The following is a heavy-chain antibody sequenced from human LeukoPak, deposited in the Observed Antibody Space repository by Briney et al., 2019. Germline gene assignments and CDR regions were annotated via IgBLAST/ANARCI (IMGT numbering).Heavy chain of an antibody. CDR2: VYPGDSDT. Sequence: GESLQISCKGSGYSFTNYWIGWVRQMPGKGLDWMGIVYPGDSDTKYSPSFQGQVTISADKSISTAYLQWSGLKASDTAMYYCASTPPERGYAFDIWGQGTMVTVSS. D-gene: IGHD5/OR15-5a*01. V-gene: IGHV5-51*01. CDR1: GYSFTNYW. CDR3: ASTPPERGYAFDI. J-gene: IGHJ3*02.